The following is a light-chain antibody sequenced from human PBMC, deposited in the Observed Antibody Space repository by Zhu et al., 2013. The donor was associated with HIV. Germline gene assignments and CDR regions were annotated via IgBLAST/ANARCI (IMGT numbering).Light chain of an antibody. V-gene: IGKV1-5*01. CDR3: QQHTAPHMYG. CDR1: QSISTW. J-gene: IGKJ2*03. CDR2: DAS. Sequence: DIQMTQSPSTLSASVGDRVTITCRASQSISTWLAWFQQKPGKAPKILIYDASTLEGGVPSRFSGSGSGTDFTLTISSLEPEDFAIYYCQQHTAPHMYGFGQGTRLEIK.